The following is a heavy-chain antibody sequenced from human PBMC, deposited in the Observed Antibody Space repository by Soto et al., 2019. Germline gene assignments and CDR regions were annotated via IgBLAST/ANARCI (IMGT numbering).Heavy chain of an antibody. V-gene: IGHV4-59*01. D-gene: IGHD3-3*01. J-gene: IGHJ6*03. Sequence: PSETLSLTCSVSGGSLSSYDWSWIRQPPGKGLEWIGYIYYSGSTNYNPSLKSRVTISVDTSKNQFSLKLSSVTAADTAVYYCARVRVYYGFWSGYYNYMDVWGKGTTVTVSS. CDR1: GGSLSSYD. CDR3: ARVRVYYGFWSGYYNYMDV. CDR2: IYYSGST.